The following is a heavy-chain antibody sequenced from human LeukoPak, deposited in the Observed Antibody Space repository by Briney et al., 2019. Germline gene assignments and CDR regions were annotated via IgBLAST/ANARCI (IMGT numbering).Heavy chain of an antibody. Sequence: PSETLSLTCAVYGGSFSGYYWSWIRQPPGKGLEWIGEINHSGSTNYNPSLKSRVTISVDTSKNQFSLKLSSVTAADTAVYYCARALVSDDFWSGYSNWFDPWGQGTLVTVSS. CDR3: ARALVSDDFWSGYSNWFDP. CDR1: GGSFSGYY. V-gene: IGHV4-34*01. CDR2: INHSGST. J-gene: IGHJ5*02. D-gene: IGHD3-3*01.